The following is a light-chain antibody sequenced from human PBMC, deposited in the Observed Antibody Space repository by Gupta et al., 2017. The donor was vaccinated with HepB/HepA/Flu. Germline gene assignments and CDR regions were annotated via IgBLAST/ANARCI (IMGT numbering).Light chain of an antibody. CDR3: QRRYNIPWT. CDR2: ATS. J-gene: IGKJ1*01. V-gene: IGKV1-39*01. CDR1: QDIRNY. Sequence: DIQMTQSPSSLSASVGDRVTITCRASQDIRNYLNWQQQKPGKAPKLLIYATSSSQSGVPSRFSGSGSGTEFTLTINRLQPEDFATYSCQRRYNIPWTFGQGTKVDIK.